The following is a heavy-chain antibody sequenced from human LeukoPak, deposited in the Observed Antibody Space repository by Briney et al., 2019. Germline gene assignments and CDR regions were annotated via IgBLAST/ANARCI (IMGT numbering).Heavy chain of an antibody. J-gene: IGHJ6*03. V-gene: IGHV3-7*01. D-gene: IGHD6-13*01. CDR3: ARDYVSSSWYGYYYYYMDV. CDR2: IKQDGSEK. CDR1: GFTFSSYW. Sequence: GRSLRLSCAASGFTFSSYWRSWVRQAPGKGLEWVANIKQDGSEKYYVDSVKGRFTISRDNAKNSLYLQMNSLRAEDTAVYYCARDYVSSSWYGYYYYYMDVWGKGTTVTVSS.